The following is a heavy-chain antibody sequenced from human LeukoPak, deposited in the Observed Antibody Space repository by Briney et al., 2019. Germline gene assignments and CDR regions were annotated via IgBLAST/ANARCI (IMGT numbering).Heavy chain of an antibody. D-gene: IGHD3-10*01. J-gene: IGHJ3*02. CDR2: IYTSGST. CDR3: AREHGELDAFDI. V-gene: IGHV4-61*02. Sequence: SETLSLTCTVSGGSISSGSYYWSWIRQPAGKGLEWIGRIYTSGSTNYNPSLKSRVTISVDTSKNQFSLKLSSVTAADTAVYYCAREHGELDAFDIWGQGTMVTVSS. CDR1: GGSISSGSYY.